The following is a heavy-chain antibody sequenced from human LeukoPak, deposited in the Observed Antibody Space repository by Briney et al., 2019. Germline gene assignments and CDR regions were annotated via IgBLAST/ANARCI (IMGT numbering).Heavy chain of an antibody. CDR1: GYTFTNYA. J-gene: IGHJ4*02. CDR2: INAGNGDT. Sequence: SVKVSCKASGYTFTNYAIHWVRQAPGQRLEWMGWINAGNGDTKYSQKFQGRVTITRDTSASTAYMELSSLSSEDTAVYYCARDPKSGYHDYWGQGTLVTVSS. D-gene: IGHD3-3*01. V-gene: IGHV1-3*01. CDR3: ARDPKSGYHDY.